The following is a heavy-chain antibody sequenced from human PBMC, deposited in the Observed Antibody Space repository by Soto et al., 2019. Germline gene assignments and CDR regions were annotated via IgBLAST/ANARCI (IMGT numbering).Heavy chain of an antibody. Sequence: GGSLRLSCAISGVTLSDYYITWIRQAPGKGLEWISDINTDGGIRKYADSVKGRVTVSKDNSKRSVYLEINSLRVDDTAVYYCARAMDSYSNDPKPKGYINDWYFDFWGRGXLVT. D-gene: IGHD4-4*01. CDR2: INTDGGIR. J-gene: IGHJ2*01. CDR1: GVTLSDYY. V-gene: IGHV3-11*01. CDR3: ARAMDSYSNDPKPKGYINDWYFDF.